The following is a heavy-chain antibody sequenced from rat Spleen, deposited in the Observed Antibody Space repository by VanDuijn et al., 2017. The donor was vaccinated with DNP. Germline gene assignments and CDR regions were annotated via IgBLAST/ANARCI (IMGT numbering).Heavy chain of an antibody. D-gene: IGHD1-9*01. J-gene: IGHJ2*01. V-gene: IGHV5-31*01. CDR1: GFTFSNSW. Sequence: EVQLVESGGGLVQPGRSLKLSCVASGFTFSNSWMTWIRQAPGKGLEWIASIPNTGGGAYYADSVKGRFTISRDNAKSTLYLQMNSLRSEDTATYYCTRVAYGYTYYFDYWGQGVMVTVSS. CDR2: IPNTGGGA. CDR3: TRVAYGYTYYFDY.